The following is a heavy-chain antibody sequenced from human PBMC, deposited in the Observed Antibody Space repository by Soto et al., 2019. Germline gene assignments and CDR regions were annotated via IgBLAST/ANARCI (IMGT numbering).Heavy chain of an antibody. D-gene: IGHD3-22*01. J-gene: IGHJ4*02. CDR2: ISYDGSNK. V-gene: IGHV3-30*18. CDR3: AKEYYDSSVYFDY. Sequence: QVQLVESGGGVVQPGRSLRLSCAASGFTFSSYGMHWVRQAPGKGLEWVAVISYDGSNKYYADSVKGRFTISRDNSKNTLYLQMNSLRAEDTAVYYCAKEYYDSSVYFDYWGQGTPVTVSS. CDR1: GFTFSSYG.